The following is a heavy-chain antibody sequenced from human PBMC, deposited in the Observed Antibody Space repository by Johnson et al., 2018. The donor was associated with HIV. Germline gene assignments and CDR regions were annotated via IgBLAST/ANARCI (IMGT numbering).Heavy chain of an antibody. Sequence: VQLVESGGVVVQPGGSLRLSCAASGFTFDDYAMHWVRQAPGKGLEWVSLISWDGDSTYYADSLKGRFTISRDNSKNSLYLQMNTLRAGDTALYYCARVAADRSGYYRDAFDLWGQGTLVTVSS. CDR3: ARVAADRSGYYRDAFDL. D-gene: IGHD3-3*01. CDR1: GFTFDDYA. CDR2: ISWDGDST. J-gene: IGHJ3*01. V-gene: IGHV3-43D*03.